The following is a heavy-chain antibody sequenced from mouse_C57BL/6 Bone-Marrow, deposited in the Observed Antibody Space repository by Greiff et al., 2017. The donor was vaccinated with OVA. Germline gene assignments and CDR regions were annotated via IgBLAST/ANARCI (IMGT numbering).Heavy chain of an antibody. CDR2: IHHNSGST. J-gene: IGHJ1*03. D-gene: IGHD1-1*01. CDR3: ARFLPHVVATGYFDV. V-gene: IGHV1-64*01. CDR1: GYTFTSYW. Sequence: QVQLQQPGAELVKPGASVKLSCKASGYTFTSYWMHWVKQRPGQGLEWIGMIHHNSGSTNYNEKFKSKATLTVDKSSSTAYMQLSSLTSEDSAVYYLARFLPHVVATGYFDVWGTGTTVTVSS.